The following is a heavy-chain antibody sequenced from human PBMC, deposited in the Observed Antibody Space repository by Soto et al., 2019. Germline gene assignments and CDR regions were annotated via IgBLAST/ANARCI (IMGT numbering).Heavy chain of an antibody. CDR2: IIPIFGTA. CDR1: GGTFSSYA. CDR3: AGAEDCISTSCSFDY. V-gene: IGHV1-69*12. Sequence: QVQLVQSGAEVKKPGSSVKVSCKASGGTFSSYAISWVRQAPGQGLEWMGGIIPIFGTANYAQKFQGRVTITADESKSTADMELSSRRSEDTAGYYCAGAEDCISTSCSFDYWGQGTLVTVSS. D-gene: IGHD2-2*01. J-gene: IGHJ4*02.